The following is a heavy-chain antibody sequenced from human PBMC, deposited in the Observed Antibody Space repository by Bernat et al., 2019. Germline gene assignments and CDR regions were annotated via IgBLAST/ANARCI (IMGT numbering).Heavy chain of an antibody. J-gene: IGHJ3*02. V-gene: IGHV4-34*01. CDR3: ARCDVVASDAFDI. CDR2: INHSGST. CDR1: GGSFSGYY. D-gene: IGHD2-15*01. Sequence: QVQLQQWGAGLLKPSETLSLTCAVYGGSFSGYYWSWIRQPPGKGLEWIGEINHSGSTNYNPSLKSRVTISVDTSKNQFSLKLSSVTAADTAVYYCARCDVVASDAFDIWGQGTMVTVSS.